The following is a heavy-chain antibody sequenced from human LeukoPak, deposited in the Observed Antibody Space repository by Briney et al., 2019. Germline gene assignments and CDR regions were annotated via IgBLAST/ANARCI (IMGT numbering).Heavy chain of an antibody. Sequence: GASVKVSCKASGYTFTSYYMHWVRQAPGQGLEWMGIINPSGGSTSYAQKFQGRVTMTRDTSTSTVYMELSSLRSEDTAVYYCARDKLRTPFRGYSNDAFDIWGQGTMVTVSS. CDR1: GYTFTSYY. V-gene: IGHV1-46*01. CDR2: INPSGGST. CDR3: ARDKLRTPFRGYSNDAFDI. D-gene: IGHD3-22*01. J-gene: IGHJ3*02.